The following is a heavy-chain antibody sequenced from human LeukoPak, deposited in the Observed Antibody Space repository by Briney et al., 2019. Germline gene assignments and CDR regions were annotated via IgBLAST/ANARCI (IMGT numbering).Heavy chain of an antibody. CDR1: EFTFSGYW. CDR2: INSDGSGT. Sequence: GGCLRLSCAASEFTFSGYWMHWVRQAPGKGLVWVSRINSDGSGTSYADSVKGRFTISRDNAKNTLYLQMNSLRVEDTAVYYCARDRKYQPDYWGQGTLVTVSS. J-gene: IGHJ4*02. D-gene: IGHD2-2*01. CDR3: ARDRKYQPDY. V-gene: IGHV3-74*01.